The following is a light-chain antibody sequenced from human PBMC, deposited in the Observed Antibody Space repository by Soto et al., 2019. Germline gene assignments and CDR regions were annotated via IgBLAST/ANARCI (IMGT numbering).Light chain of an antibody. J-gene: IGKJ4*01. Sequence: EIVLTQSPGTLSLSPGERATLSCRASQSLSSSYLAWYQQKPGQAPRLLIYGASSRATGIPYRFSGSRSGTGFTLTISRLEPEDFATYYCQQANSFPPTFGGGTKVEIK. CDR2: GAS. V-gene: IGKV3-20*01. CDR1: QSLSSSY. CDR3: QQANSFPPT.